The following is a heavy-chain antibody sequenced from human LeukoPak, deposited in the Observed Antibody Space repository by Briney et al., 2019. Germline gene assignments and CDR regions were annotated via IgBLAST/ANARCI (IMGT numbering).Heavy chain of an antibody. CDR2: ISYDGSNK. V-gene: IGHV3-30*18. CDR1: GFTFSSYG. J-gene: IGHJ4*02. Sequence: PGGSLRLSCAASGFTFSSYGMHWVRQAPGKGLEWVAVISYDGSNKYYADSVKGRFTISRDNSKNTLCLQMNSLRAEDTAVYYCAKEGYSYGYRGYFDYWGQGTLVTVSS. D-gene: IGHD5-18*01. CDR3: AKEGYSYGYRGYFDY.